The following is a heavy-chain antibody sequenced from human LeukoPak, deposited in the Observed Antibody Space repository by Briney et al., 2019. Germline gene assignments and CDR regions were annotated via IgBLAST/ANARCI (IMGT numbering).Heavy chain of an antibody. V-gene: IGHV1-2*02. CDR1: GYTFTRYY. Sequence: ASVKVSCKASGYTFTRYYMHWVRQAPGQGLEWMGWINPNSGGTNYAQKFQGRVTMTRATSISTAYMELSRLRSDDTAVYYCARTDTAMVTVYWGQGTLVTVSS. D-gene: IGHD5-18*01. J-gene: IGHJ4*02. CDR3: ARTDTAMVTVY. CDR2: INPNSGGT.